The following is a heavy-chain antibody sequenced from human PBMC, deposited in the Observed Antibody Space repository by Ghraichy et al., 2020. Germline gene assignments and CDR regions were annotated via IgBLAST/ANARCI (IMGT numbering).Heavy chain of an antibody. CDR1: GGSFSGYY. CDR3: ARGPYVWGSYRLNWFDP. Sequence: SETLSLTCAVYGGSFSGYYWSWIRQPPGKGLEWIGEINHSGSTNYNPSLKSRVTISVDTSKNQFSLKLSSVTAADTAVYYCARGPYVWGSYRLNWFDPWGQGTLVTVSS. D-gene: IGHD3-16*02. V-gene: IGHV4-34*01. J-gene: IGHJ5*02. CDR2: INHSGST.